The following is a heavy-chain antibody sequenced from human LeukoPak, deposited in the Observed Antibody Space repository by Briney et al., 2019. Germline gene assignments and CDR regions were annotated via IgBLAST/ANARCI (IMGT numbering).Heavy chain of an antibody. J-gene: IGHJ4*02. D-gene: IGHD3-10*01. CDR2: ISGSGGST. V-gene: IGHV3-23*01. CDR1: GFTFSSYA. CDR3: ASHQKYCYGSGSYFPGYYFDY. Sequence: GGSLRLSCAASGFTFSSYAMSWVRQAPGKGLEWVSAISGSGGSTYYADSVKGRFTISRDNSKNTLYLQMNSLRAEDTAVYYCASHQKYCYGSGSYFPGYYFDYWGQGTLVTVSS.